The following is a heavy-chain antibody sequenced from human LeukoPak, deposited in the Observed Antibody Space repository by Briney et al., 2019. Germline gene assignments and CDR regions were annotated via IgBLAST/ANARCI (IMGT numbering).Heavy chain of an antibody. CDR1: GGSISSYY. D-gene: IGHD1-1*01. J-gene: IGHJ5*02. CDR3: ARDIGLRTGTTFGWFDP. V-gene: IGHV4-4*07. CDR2: IYTSGST. Sequence: SETLSLTCTVSGGSISSYYWSWIRQPAGKGLEWIGRIYTSGSTNYNPSLKSRVTISVDTSKNQFSLKLSSVTAADTAVYYCARDIGLRTGTTFGWFDPWGQGTLVTVSS.